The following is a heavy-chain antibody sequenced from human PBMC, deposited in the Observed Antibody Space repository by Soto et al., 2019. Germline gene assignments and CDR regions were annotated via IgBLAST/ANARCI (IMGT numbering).Heavy chain of an antibody. V-gene: IGHV3-48*03. D-gene: IGHD2-15*01. CDR2: ISSSGSTI. CDR3: ARDRRRIRKFDY. J-gene: IGHJ4*02. CDR1: GFTFSSYE. Sequence: GSLRLSCAASGFTFSSYEMNWVRQAPGKGLEWVSYISSSGSTIYYADSVKGRFTISRDNAKNSLYLQMNSLRAEDTAVYYCARDRRRIRKFDYWGQGTLVTVSS.